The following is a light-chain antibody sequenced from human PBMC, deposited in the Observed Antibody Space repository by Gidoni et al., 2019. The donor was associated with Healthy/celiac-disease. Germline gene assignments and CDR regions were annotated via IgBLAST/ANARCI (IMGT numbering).Light chain of an antibody. CDR3: QQRSNWPPF. CDR2: DAS. V-gene: IGKV3-11*01. CDR1: QSVRSY. J-gene: IGKJ3*01. Sequence: EIVLTQSPATLSLSPGERATLSCRASQSVRSYLAWYQQKPGQDPRLLIYDASNRATGIPARFSGSGSGTDFTLTISSLEPEDFAVYYCQQRSNWPPFFGPGTKVEIK.